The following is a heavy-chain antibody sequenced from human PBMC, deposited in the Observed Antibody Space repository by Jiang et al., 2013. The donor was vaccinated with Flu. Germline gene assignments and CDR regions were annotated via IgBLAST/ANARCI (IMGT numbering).Heavy chain of an antibody. J-gene: IGHJ4*02. Sequence: GAEVKKPGESLTISCKGSGYTFGTYWIGWVRQMPGKGLEWMGIIYPGDSDTRYSPSFQGQVTISGDRSISTAYLQWSSLKASDTAMYYCARLSSGLRVGDYWGQGTLVTVSS. CDR1: GYTFGTYW. CDR3: ARLSSGLRVGDY. V-gene: IGHV5-51*03. D-gene: IGHD6-19*01. CDR2: IYPGDSDT.